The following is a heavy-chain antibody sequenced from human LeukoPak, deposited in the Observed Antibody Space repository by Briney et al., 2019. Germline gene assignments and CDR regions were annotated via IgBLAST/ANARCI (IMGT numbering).Heavy chain of an antibody. CDR1: GFTFSSYW. CDR2: IKQDGSEK. J-gene: IGHJ4*02. CDR3: AREGVTLVVVAATIQYFDY. Sequence: PGGSLRLSCAASGFTFSSYWMSWVRQAPGKGLEWVANIKQDGSEKYYVDSMKGRFTISRDNAKNSLYLQMNSLRAEDTAVYYCAREGVTLVVVAATIQYFDYWGQGTLVTVSS. D-gene: IGHD2-15*01. V-gene: IGHV3-7*05.